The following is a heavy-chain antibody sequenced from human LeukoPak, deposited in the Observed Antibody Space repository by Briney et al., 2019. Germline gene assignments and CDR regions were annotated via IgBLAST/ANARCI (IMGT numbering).Heavy chain of an antibody. CDR3: SRHVNTFDY. CDR1: GGSISSRNHY. J-gene: IGHJ4*02. Sequence: PSETLSLTCSVSGGSISSRNHYWGWIRQPPGKGLGWIGRIFYTGNTYYNPSLRTRVTMSVYTSKNRFSLNLSSVTAADMAVYYCSRHVNTFDYWGQGALVTVSS. V-gene: IGHV4-39*01. CDR2: IFYTGNT.